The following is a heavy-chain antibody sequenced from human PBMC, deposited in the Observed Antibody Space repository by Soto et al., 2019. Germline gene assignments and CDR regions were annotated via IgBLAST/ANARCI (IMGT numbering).Heavy chain of an antibody. D-gene: IGHD2-2*01. J-gene: IGHJ4*02. CDR1: GFTFSSYG. CDR2: ISYDGSNK. V-gene: IGHV3-30*18. CDR3: AKDQGGYCISTSCSPFDY. Sequence: PGGSLRLSCAASGFTFSSYGMHWVRQAPGKGLEWVAVISYDGSNKYYADSVKGRFTISRDNSKNTLYLQMNSLRAEDTAVYYCAKDQGGYCISTSCSPFDYWGQGT.